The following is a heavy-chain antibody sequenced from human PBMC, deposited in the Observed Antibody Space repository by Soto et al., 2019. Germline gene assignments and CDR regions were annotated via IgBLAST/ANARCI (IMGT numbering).Heavy chain of an antibody. D-gene: IGHD3-10*01. CDR3: AKDLPMVRGNDY. J-gene: IGHJ4*02. CDR2: ISGSGGST. V-gene: IGHV3-23*01. Sequence: EVQLLESGGGLVQPGGSLRLSCAASGFTFRTHGMSWVRQAPGKGLEWVSAISGSGGSTYYADSVKGRFTISRDNSKNTLYLQMNSLRADATAVYYCAKDLPMVRGNDYWGQGTLVTVSS. CDR1: GFTFRTHG.